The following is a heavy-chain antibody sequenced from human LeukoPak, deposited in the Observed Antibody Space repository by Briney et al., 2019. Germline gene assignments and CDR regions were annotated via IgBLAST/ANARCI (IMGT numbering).Heavy chain of an antibody. Sequence: SETLSLTCVVYGGSFSGYFWSWVRQPPGKGLEWIGEITRSGSTNYSPSRKSRLSISIDKSKKKLSLRLTSVTAADSAVYYCASSFYYDGRDYWGQGTLVTVSS. CDR2: ITRSGST. J-gene: IGHJ4*02. CDR1: GGSFSGYF. CDR3: ASSFYYDGRDY. V-gene: IGHV4-34*01. D-gene: IGHD3-22*01.